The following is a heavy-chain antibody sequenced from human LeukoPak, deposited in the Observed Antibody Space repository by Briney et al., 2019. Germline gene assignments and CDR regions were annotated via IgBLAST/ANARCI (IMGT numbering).Heavy chain of an antibody. V-gene: IGHV1-2*02. Sequence: ASVKVSCKASGYTFTGYYLHWVRQAPGQGLEWMGWINPNSGDTKYAQKFQGRVTMTRDTSISTAYMELSRLRSDDTVVYYCARDRTSGSGSELDYWGQGTLVTVSS. CDR2: INPNSGDT. CDR1: GYTFTGYY. CDR3: ARDRTSGSGSELDY. J-gene: IGHJ4*02. D-gene: IGHD3-10*01.